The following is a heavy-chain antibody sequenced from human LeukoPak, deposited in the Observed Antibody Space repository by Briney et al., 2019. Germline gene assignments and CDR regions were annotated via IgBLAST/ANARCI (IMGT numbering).Heavy chain of an antibody. V-gene: IGHV3-7*01. CDR2: TNPDGSIK. CDR1: GFIFGGYW. J-gene: IGHJ4*02. CDR3: VSGFLQWLY. D-gene: IGHD3-3*01. Sequence: GGSLRLSCAASGFIFGGYWMSWVRQAPGRGLEWVANTNPDGSIKYYVDSVNGRFTISRDNAKNSLYLQMNSLRAEDTAVYYCVSGFLQWLYWGQGTLVAVSS.